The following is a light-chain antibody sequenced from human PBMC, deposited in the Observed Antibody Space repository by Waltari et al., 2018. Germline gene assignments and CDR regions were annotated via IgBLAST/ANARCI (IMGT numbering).Light chain of an antibody. CDR3: QQYYSTPLT. CDR2: WAS. V-gene: IGKV4-1*01. Sequence: DIVMTQSPESLAVSLGERATINCKSSESVLYSSNNKNHLAWYQQKQGQPPKLLLYWASTRKSGVPDRFSGSGSETDFTLTVTSLQAEDAAVYYCQQYYSTPLTFGGGTRVEI. J-gene: IGKJ4*01. CDR1: ESVLYSSNNKNH.